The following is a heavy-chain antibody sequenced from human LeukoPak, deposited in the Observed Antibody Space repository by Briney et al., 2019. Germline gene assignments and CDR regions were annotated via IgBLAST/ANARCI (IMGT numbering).Heavy chain of an antibody. Sequence: PGGSLRLSXAASGFRFSSHWMTWVRQTPGKGLEWVANIKQDGSERYYVDSVKGRFTISRDNTKNSLYLQMNSLRAEDTAVYYCTRSSLSFDYWGQGTLVTVSS. V-gene: IGHV3-7*01. J-gene: IGHJ4*02. CDR3: TRSSLSFDY. CDR2: IKQDGSER. CDR1: GFRFSSHW. D-gene: IGHD3-16*02.